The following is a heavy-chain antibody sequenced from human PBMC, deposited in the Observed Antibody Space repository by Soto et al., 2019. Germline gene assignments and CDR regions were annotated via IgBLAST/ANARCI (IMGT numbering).Heavy chain of an antibody. Sequence: QVQLVQSGAEVKKPGASVKVSCKVSGYTFSDFYVNWVRQAPGQGLEWMGWINPNSGGTYYAQKFQGRVTFTRDTFISTAYMELDRLTSHDTAVYYCARDNGVVMTNWFDPWGQGTLVTVSS. CDR3: ARDNGVVMTNWFDP. D-gene: IGHD3-3*01. V-gene: IGHV1-2*02. CDR1: GYTFSDFY. J-gene: IGHJ5*02. CDR2: INPNSGGT.